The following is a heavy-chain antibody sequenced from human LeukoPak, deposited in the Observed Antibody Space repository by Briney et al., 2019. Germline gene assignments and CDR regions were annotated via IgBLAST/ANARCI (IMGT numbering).Heavy chain of an antibody. D-gene: IGHD6-19*01. J-gene: IGHJ3*02. CDR2: IFPIFGTA. Sequence: SVKVSCKASGGTFSSYVISWVRRAPGQGLEWMGGIFPIFGTANYAQNFQGRVTITADKSTSTAYMELSSLRSDDTAVYYCARIRQWVSHDAFDIWGQGTMVTVSS. CDR3: ARIRQWVSHDAFDI. V-gene: IGHV1-69*06. CDR1: GGTFSSYV.